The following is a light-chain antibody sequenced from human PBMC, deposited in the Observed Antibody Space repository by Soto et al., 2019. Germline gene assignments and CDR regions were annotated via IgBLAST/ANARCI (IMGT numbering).Light chain of an antibody. J-gene: IGLJ2*01. V-gene: IGLV1-40*01. CDR3: QSYDSSLSAVV. CDR1: SSNIGAGYD. CDR2: GNS. Sequence: QSVLTQPPSVSXAPGQXVTISCTGSSSNIGAGYDVHWYQQLPGTAPKLLIYGNSNRPSGVPDRFSGSKSGTSASLAITGLQAEDEADYYCQSYDSSLSAVVFGGGTKLTVL.